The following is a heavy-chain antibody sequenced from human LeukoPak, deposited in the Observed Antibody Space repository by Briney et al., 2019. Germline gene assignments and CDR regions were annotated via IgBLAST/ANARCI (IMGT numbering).Heavy chain of an antibody. V-gene: IGHV3-21*01. CDR2: ISSSSSYI. J-gene: IGHJ6*02. D-gene: IGHD2-2*01. CDR3: ARDRLDPRYQLLSRYYGMDV. Sequence: GGSLRLSCAASGFTFSSYSMNWVRQAPGKGLEWVSSISSSSSYIYYADSVKGRFTISRDNAKNSLYLQMNSLSAEDTAVYYCARDRLDPRYQLLSRYYGMDVWGQGTTVTVSS. CDR1: GFTFSSYS.